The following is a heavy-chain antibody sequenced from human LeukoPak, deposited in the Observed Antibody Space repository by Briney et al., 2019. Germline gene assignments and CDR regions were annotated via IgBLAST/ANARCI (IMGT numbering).Heavy chain of an antibody. J-gene: IGHJ3*02. D-gene: IGHD6-13*01. CDR3: ARGSIADAFDI. CDR2: IGTAGDT. V-gene: IGHV3-13*01. Sequence: GGSLRLSCAASGFTFSNYDMHWVRQATGEGLEWVSAIGTAGDTYYPGSVKGRFTISREKAKNSLYLQMNSLRAGDTAVYYCARGSIADAFDICGQGTMVTVSS. CDR1: GFTFSNYD.